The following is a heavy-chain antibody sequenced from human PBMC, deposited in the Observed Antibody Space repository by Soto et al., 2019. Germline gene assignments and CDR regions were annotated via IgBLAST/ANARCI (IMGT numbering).Heavy chain of an antibody. V-gene: IGHV4-4*02. Sequence: SETLSLTCIVSGGSVISSNWWSCVRQPPGKGLEWIGEIYHSGSTTYNPSLKSRATISVDKSENQFSLRLKSVTAADTAVYYCASVGSDYDNSGYYLPWGPGTLVTVSS. CDR3: ASVGSDYDNSGYYLP. D-gene: IGHD3-22*01. CDR2: IYHSGST. J-gene: IGHJ5*02. CDR1: GGSVISSNW.